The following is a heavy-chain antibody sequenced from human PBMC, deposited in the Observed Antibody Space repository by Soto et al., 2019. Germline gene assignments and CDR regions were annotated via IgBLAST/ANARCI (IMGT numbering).Heavy chain of an antibody. CDR3: ARGGKCSSTSCYRYFDL. CDR2: IIPIFGTA. CDR1: GGTFSSYA. J-gene: IGHJ2*01. Sequence: QVQLVQSGAEVKKPGSSVKVSCKASGGTFSSYAISWVRQAPGQGLEWMGGIIPIFGTANYAQKFQGRVTITADESTSTAYMELSSLRSEDTAVYYCARGGKCSSTSCYRYFDLWGRGTLVTVSS. V-gene: IGHV1-69*01. D-gene: IGHD2-2*02.